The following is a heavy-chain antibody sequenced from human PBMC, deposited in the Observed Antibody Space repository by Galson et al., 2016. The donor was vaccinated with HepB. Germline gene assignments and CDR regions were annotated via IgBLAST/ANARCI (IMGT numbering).Heavy chain of an antibody. V-gene: IGHV3-30*12. Sequence: SLRLSCAASGFTFSRYGMHWVRQAPGKGLEWVAVISYDGGDKHYADSVKGRFTVSRDNAENSLYLQMNSLRAEDTAFYYCARVRWLEPLDYWGQGTLVTVSS. CDR1: GFTFSRYG. CDR3: ARVRWLEPLDY. J-gene: IGHJ4*02. CDR2: ISYDGGDK. D-gene: IGHD6-19*01.